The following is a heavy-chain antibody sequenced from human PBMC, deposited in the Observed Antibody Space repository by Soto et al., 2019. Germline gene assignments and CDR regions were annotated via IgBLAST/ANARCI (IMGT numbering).Heavy chain of an antibody. CDR1: GFTFSSYA. D-gene: IGHD6-13*01. J-gene: IGHJ4*02. CDR2: INNNGGIT. Sequence: EVQLVESGGGLVQPGGSLRLSCAASGFTFSSYAMHWVRQAPGKGLEYVSTINNNGGITYYANSVKGRFTISRDNSNNTLYLQRGSLRAEDMAVYYCATTISAVGGYYFDYWGQGTLVTVSS. CDR3: ATTISAVGGYYFDY. V-gene: IGHV3-64*01.